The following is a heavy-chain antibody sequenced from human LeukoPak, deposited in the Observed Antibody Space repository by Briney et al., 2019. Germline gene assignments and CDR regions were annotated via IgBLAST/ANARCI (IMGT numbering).Heavy chain of an antibody. Sequence: GGSLRLSCAASGFTFDDYGMSWVRQAPGKGLEWVSGINWNGDSTGYVDSVKGRFTISRDNAKNSLYLHMNSLRAEDTALYYCARETGTLDYYYYMDVWGKGTTVTVSS. CDR1: GFTFDDYG. J-gene: IGHJ6*03. V-gene: IGHV3-20*04. CDR3: ARETGTLDYYYYMDV. D-gene: IGHD1-1*01. CDR2: INWNGDST.